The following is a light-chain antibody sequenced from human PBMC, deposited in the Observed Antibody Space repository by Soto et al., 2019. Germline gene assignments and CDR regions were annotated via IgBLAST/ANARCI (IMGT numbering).Light chain of an antibody. CDR3: CSYTGASTYV. J-gene: IGLJ1*01. CDR1: SGDVGGYNY. Sequence: QSVLTQPASVSGSPGQSVTISCAGTSGDVGGYNYVSWYPQHPGKAPKLMIHAVTNRPSGVYNRFSGSKSGNTASLTISSLQAEDEADYYCCSYTGASTYVFGTGTKLTVL. CDR2: AVT. V-gene: IGLV2-14*01.